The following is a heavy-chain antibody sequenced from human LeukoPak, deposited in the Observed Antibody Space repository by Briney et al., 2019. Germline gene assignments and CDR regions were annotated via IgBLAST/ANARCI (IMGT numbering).Heavy chain of an antibody. J-gene: IGHJ6*03. CDR1: GFTFSSYE. CDR3: ARDPDYYDSRPLGYYMDV. V-gene: IGHV3-48*03. D-gene: IGHD3-22*01. CDR2: ISSSGSTI. Sequence: GGSLRLSCAASGFTFSSYEMNWVRQAPGKGLEWVSYISSSGSTIYYADSVKGRFTISRDNAKNSLYLQMNSLRAEDTAVYYCARDPDYYDSRPLGYYMDVWGKGTTVTVSS.